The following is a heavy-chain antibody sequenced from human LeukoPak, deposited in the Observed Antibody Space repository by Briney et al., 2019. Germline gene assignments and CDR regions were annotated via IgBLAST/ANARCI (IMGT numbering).Heavy chain of an antibody. V-gene: IGHV4-59*08. J-gene: IGHJ4*02. CDR3: ARHGSGTYDY. Sequence: SETLSLTCTVSGGSISSYYWSWIRQPPGKGLEWIGYISYSGSTSYNPSLKSRVSISVDTTKNQFSLKLNSVTAADTAVYFCARHGSGTYDYWGQGTLGTVSS. CDR1: GGSISSYY. D-gene: IGHD1-26*01. CDR2: ISYSGST.